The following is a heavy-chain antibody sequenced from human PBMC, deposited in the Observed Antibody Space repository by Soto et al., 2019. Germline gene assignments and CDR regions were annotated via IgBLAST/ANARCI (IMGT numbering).Heavy chain of an antibody. CDR1: GGSISNDY. J-gene: IGHJ4*02. Sequence: PSETLSLTCNVSGGSISNDYWSWIRQPPGKGLEWIGYIHYSGVTNYNPSLKSRLTISVDTSRNQFSLKLNSVTAADTAVYYCARVLGGRNLFDYWGQGTLVTVSS. V-gene: IGHV4-59*01. D-gene: IGHD3-16*01. CDR2: IHYSGVT. CDR3: ARVLGGRNLFDY.